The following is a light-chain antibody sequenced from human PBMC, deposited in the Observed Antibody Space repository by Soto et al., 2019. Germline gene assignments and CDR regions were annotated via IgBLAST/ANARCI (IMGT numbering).Light chain of an antibody. V-gene: IGKV3-20*01. Sequence: EIVLTQSPGTLSLSPGERATLSCRASQSVSSSYLAWYKQKPGQAPSLLIYGASIRATGIPDRFSGSGSGTDFTFTISRLEPEDVAVYYCQEYGSSPLFTFGPGTKVYIK. CDR2: GAS. CDR1: QSVSSSY. J-gene: IGKJ3*01. CDR3: QEYGSSPLFT.